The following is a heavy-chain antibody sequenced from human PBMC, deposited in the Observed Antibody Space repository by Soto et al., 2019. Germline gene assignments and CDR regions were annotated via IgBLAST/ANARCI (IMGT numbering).Heavy chain of an antibody. V-gene: IGHV4-31*03. CDR1: GGSISSGGYY. Sequence: QVQLKESGPGLVKPSQTLSLTCTVSGGSISSGGYYWSWIRQHPGKGLEWIGYIYYSGSTYYKPSLKSRVTISVDTSKNQFALNLYSVTAADTAVYYCARDSSRIYGRGGSCYPSCGMDVWGQGTTVTVSS. J-gene: IGHJ6*02. D-gene: IGHD2-15*01. CDR3: ARDSSRIYGRGGSCYPSCGMDV. CDR2: IYYSGST.